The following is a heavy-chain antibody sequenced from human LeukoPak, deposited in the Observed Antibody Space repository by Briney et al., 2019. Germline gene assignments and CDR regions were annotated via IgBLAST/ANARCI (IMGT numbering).Heavy chain of an antibody. V-gene: IGHV3-23*02. Sequence: GGSLRLSCAASGFTFSSYAMSWVRQAPGKGLEWVSAISGSGGSTYYEDSVKGRFTISRDNSKNTLYLQMKSLRAEDTAVYYCAGSYCSSTSCPRQYYYYYYGMDVWGQGTTVTVSS. J-gene: IGHJ6*02. CDR3: AGSYCSSTSCPRQYYYYYYGMDV. CDR2: ISGSGGST. CDR1: GFTFSSYA. D-gene: IGHD2-2*01.